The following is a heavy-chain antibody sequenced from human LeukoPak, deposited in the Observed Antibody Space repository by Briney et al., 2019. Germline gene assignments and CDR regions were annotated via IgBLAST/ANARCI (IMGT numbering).Heavy chain of an antibody. Sequence: GEALKISCEGFGYDFSRYLIGWVRQMPGKGLEGMGMSNPDYSDTIYRPPFRGQVTVSAGKFSSSAFLLWTILKGSDTGIYYCARGAGSGPFTLETWGHVTL. CDR1: GYDFSRYL. V-gene: IGHV5-51*01. J-gene: IGHJ5*01. CDR3: ARGAGSGPFTLET. CDR2: SNPDYSDT. D-gene: IGHD3-3*01.